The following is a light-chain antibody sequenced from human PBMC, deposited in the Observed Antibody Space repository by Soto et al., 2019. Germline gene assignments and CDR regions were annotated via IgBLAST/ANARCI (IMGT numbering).Light chain of an antibody. V-gene: IGLV2-8*01. CDR1: SSDVGGYNY. CDR2: EVT. J-gene: IGLJ2*01. CDR3: SSYTGNNNLI. Sequence: QSALTQPPSASGSPGQSVTISCTGTSSDVGGYNYVSWYQQYPGKVPKLMIYEVTKRPSGVPDRFSGSKSGNTASLTVSGLQAEDEADYYCSSYTGNNNLIFGGGTKLTVL.